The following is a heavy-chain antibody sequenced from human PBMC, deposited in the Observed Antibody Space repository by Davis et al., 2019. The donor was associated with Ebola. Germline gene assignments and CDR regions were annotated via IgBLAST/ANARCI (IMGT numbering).Heavy chain of an antibody. Sequence: AASVTVSCKTSRYTFSSYVIHWVRQAPGQGLEWMGWINPNSGDTKYSQKFQGWVTMTRDTPISTAYMELNRLTSDDTAVYYCARDRVCSGATCYAYFDFWGQGTLVTVSS. CDR3: ARDRVCSGATCYAYFDF. V-gene: IGHV1-2*04. D-gene: IGHD2-15*01. J-gene: IGHJ4*02. CDR1: RYTFSSYV. CDR2: INPNSGDT.